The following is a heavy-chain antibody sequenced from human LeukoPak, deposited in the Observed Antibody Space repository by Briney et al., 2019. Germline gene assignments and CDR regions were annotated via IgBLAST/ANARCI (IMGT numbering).Heavy chain of an antibody. CDR1: GYTFTSYG. Sequence: GASVKVSCKASGYTFTSYGISWVRQAPGQGLEWMGWISAYNGNTNYAQKLQGRVTMTTDTSTSTAYMELRSLRSEDTAVYYCARASITIFGVVIMDYFDYWGQGTLVTVSS. V-gene: IGHV1-18*01. CDR2: ISAYNGNT. D-gene: IGHD3-3*01. J-gene: IGHJ4*02. CDR3: ARASITIFGVVIMDYFDY.